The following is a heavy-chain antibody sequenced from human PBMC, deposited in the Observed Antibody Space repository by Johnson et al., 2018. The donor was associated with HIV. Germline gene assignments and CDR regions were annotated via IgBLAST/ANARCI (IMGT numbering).Heavy chain of an antibody. D-gene: IGHD1-26*01. J-gene: IGHJ3*02. Sequence: VQLVESGGGVVQPGRSLRLSCAASGFTFSSYWMSWVRQAPGKGLEWVANIKQDGSEKYYVDSVKGRFTISRDNSKNTLSLQMNSPRVEDTALYYCARVRGGRENAFDIWGQGTMVTVSS. CDR3: ARVRGGRENAFDI. CDR2: IKQDGSEK. V-gene: IGHV3-7*01. CDR1: GFTFSSYW.